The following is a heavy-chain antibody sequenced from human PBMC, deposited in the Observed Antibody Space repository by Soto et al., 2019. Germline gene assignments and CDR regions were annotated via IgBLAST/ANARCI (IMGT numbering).Heavy chain of an antibody. D-gene: IGHD2-21*02. CDR1: RGTFNSYA. CDR3: ARPSRNYYSLDS. V-gene: IGHV1-69*06. CDR2: IIPIFGTT. Sequence: QVQLVQSGAEVKKPGSSVKVSCKSSRGTFNSYAISWVRQAPGQGLEWMAGIIPIFGTTNFAQRFQDRVTLTANKSTNTAYMELSSLTSEDTADYYCARPSRNYYSLDSWGQGTLVTVSS. J-gene: IGHJ4*02.